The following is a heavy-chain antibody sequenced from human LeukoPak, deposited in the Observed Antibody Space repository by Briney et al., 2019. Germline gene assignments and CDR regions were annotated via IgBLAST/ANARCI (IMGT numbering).Heavy chain of an antibody. Sequence: PGRSLRLSCTASGFTFGDYAMSWVRQAPGKGREWVGFIRSKAYGGTTEYAASVKGRFTISRDDSKSIAYLQMNSLKTEDTAVYYCTRDIAVAGTHYYYGMDVWGQGTTATVSS. V-gene: IGHV3-49*04. CDR1: GFTFGDYA. J-gene: IGHJ6*02. CDR2: IRSKAYGGTT. CDR3: TRDIAVAGTHYYYGMDV. D-gene: IGHD6-19*01.